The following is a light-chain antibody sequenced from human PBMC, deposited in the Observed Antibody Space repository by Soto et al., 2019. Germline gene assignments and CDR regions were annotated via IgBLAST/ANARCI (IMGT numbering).Light chain of an antibody. Sequence: IQFTQAPSFLSASVGYRVTITFPSSQGISSYLAWYQQKPGKAPKLLISAASTLQSGVPSRFSGSGSGTEFTLTLSSLQTEDFATYYCKQLNNYPRTFGQGTKVDIK. CDR1: QGISSY. V-gene: IGKV1-9*01. CDR3: KQLNNYPRT. CDR2: AAS. J-gene: IGKJ1*01.